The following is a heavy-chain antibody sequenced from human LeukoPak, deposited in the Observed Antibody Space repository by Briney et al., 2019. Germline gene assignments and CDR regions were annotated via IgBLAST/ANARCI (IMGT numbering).Heavy chain of an antibody. CDR2: INHSGST. V-gene: IGHV4-34*01. D-gene: IGHD3-22*01. CDR1: GGSFSGYY. Sequence: SETLSLTCAVYGGSFSGYYWSWIRQPPGKGLEWIGEINHSGSTNYNPSLKSRVTISVDTSKNQFSLRLSSVTAADTAVYYCARDTDYYDSSGYYRKYAFDIWGQGTMVTVSS. J-gene: IGHJ3*02. CDR3: ARDTDYYDSSGYYRKYAFDI.